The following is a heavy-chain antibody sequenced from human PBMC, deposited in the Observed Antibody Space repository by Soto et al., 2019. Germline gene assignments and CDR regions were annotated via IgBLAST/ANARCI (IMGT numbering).Heavy chain of an antibody. V-gene: IGHV3-49*03. Sequence: GGSLRLSCTASGFTFGSYAMSWFRQAPGKGLEWVGFIRSKAYGGTTEYAASVKGRFTISRDDSKSIAYLQMNSLKTEDTAVYYCTRDTRRYYYYGMDVWGQGTTVTVSS. CDR1: GFTFGSYA. CDR3: TRDTRRYYYYGMDV. J-gene: IGHJ6*02. D-gene: IGHD2-2*01. CDR2: IRSKAYGGTT.